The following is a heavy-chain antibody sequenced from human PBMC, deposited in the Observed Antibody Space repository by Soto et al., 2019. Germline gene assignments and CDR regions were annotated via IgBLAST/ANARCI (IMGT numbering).Heavy chain of an antibody. CDR1: GGTFSSYA. J-gene: IGHJ4*02. Sequence: SVKVSCKASGGTFSSYAISWVRQAPGQGLEWMGGIIPIFGTANYAQKFQGRVTITADESTSTAYMELSSLRSEDTAVYYCARDKGSTYYYDSSGYYRFDYWGQGTLVTVSS. V-gene: IGHV1-69*13. CDR3: ARDKGSTYYYDSSGYYRFDY. D-gene: IGHD3-22*01. CDR2: IIPIFGTA.